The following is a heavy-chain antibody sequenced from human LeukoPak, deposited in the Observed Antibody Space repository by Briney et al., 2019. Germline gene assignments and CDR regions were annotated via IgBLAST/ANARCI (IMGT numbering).Heavy chain of an antibody. CDR2: TYYRSKWNN. V-gene: IGHV6-1*01. CDR3: ARAVAGSLDY. D-gene: IGHD6-19*01. CDR1: GDSVSTKSGA. J-gene: IGHJ4*02. Sequence: SQTLSLTCAISGDSVSTKSGAWNWIRQSPSRGLEWLGRTYYRSKWNNDYAVSLTGRITINSDTSKNQFSLQLNSVTPEDTAVYYCARAVAGSLDYWGQGTLVTVSS.